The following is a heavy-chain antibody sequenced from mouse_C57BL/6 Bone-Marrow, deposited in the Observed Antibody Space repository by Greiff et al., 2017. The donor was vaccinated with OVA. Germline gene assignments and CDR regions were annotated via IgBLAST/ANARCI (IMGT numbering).Heavy chain of an antibody. J-gene: IGHJ2*01. CDR2: IYPGSGNT. CDR1: GYTFTDYY. V-gene: IGHV1-76*01. D-gene: IGHD1-1*01. CDR3: ARGSPITTTDY. Sequence: VQRVESGAELVRPGASVKLSCKASGYTFTDYYINWVKQRPGQGLEWIARIYPGSGNTYYNEKFKGKATLTAEKSSSTAYMQLSSLTSEDSAVYCCARGSPITTTDYWGQGTTLTVSS.